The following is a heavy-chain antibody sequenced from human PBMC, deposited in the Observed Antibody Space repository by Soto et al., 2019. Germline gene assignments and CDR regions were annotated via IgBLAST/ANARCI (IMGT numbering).Heavy chain of an antibody. J-gene: IGHJ2*01. Sequence: QAQLVQSGAEVKKPGASVKVSCQAGGYTFADYGISWVRQAPGQGLEWVGWIGPYNGNTNYAQNLQDRVTMTTDTTTNTADMELRSLRSDDTALYYCARCYCTVGLCYTWWHFDLWGRGTLLTVSS. V-gene: IGHV1-18*01. D-gene: IGHD2-8*02. CDR1: GYTFADYG. CDR3: ARCYCTVGLCYTWWHFDL. CDR2: IGPYNGNT.